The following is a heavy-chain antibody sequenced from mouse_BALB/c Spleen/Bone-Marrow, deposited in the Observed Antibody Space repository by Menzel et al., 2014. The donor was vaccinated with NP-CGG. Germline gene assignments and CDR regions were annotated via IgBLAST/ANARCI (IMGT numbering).Heavy chain of an antibody. V-gene: IGHV5-12*02. CDR3: ARQLAYAMDY. D-gene: IGHD4-1*01. CDR1: GFTFSDYY. Sequence: EVQVVESGGGLVQPGGSLKLSCATSGFTFSDYYMYWVRQTPEKRLEWVAYITKGGGSTYYPDIVKGRFTISRDNAKNILYLQMSRLKSEDTAMYYCARQLAYAMDYWGQGTSVTVSS. J-gene: IGHJ4*01. CDR2: ITKGGGST.